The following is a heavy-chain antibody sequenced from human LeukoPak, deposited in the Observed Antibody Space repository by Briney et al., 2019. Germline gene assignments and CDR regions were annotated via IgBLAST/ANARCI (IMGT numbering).Heavy chain of an antibody. Sequence: SETLSLTCAVSGVSVRDYYWSWIRQSPEKGLEWIGEVSPGGYTTYNPSLRGRVIISEDTSENQLSLNVTSVTAADTALYYCARIRCGRGQARCYNHWAQGSLVTVSS. V-gene: IGHV4-34*01. CDR3: ARIRCGRGQARCYNH. D-gene: IGHD2-21*01. CDR2: VSPGGYT. J-gene: IGHJ5*02. CDR1: GVSVRDYY.